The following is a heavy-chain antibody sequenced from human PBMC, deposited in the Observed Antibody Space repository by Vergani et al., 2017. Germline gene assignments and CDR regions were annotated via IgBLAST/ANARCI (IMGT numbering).Heavy chain of an antibody. V-gene: IGHV4-61*02. CDR3: ARGRGSYGY. CDR1: GGSISSGSYY. CDR2: IYTSGST. Sequence: QLQLQESGPGLVKPSETLSLTCTVSGGSISSGSYYWSWIRQPAGKGLEWIGRIYTSGSTNYNPSLKSRVTISVDTSKNQFSLKLSSVTAADTAVYYCARGRGSYGYWGQGTLVTVSS. J-gene: IGHJ4*02. D-gene: IGHD1-26*01.